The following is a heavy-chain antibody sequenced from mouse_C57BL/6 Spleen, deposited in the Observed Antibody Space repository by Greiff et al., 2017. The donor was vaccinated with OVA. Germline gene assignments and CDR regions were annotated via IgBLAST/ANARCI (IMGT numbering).Heavy chain of an antibody. Sequence: VQLQQPGAELVRPGSSVKLSCKASGYTFTSYWMDWVKQRPGQGLEWIGNIYPSDSETHYNQKFKDKATLTVDKSSSTAYMQLSSLTSEESAVYYCARGGSNGGDYWGQGTSVTVSS. J-gene: IGHJ4*01. D-gene: IGHD1-1*01. CDR2: IYPSDSET. CDR1: GYTFTSYW. V-gene: IGHV1-61*01. CDR3: ARGGSNGGDY.